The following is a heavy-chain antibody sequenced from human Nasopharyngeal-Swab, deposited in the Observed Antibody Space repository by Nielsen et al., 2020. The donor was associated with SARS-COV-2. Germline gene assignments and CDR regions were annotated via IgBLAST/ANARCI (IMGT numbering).Heavy chain of an antibody. Sequence: GGSLRLSCAASGFTFSSYGMHWVRQAPGKGLEWVAVISYDGSNKYYADSVKGRFTISRDNSKNTLYLQMNSLRAEDTAVYYCARTETYYYGSGSYYPLDYWGQGTLVTVSS. CDR1: GFTFSSYG. CDR3: ARTETYYYGSGSYYPLDY. J-gene: IGHJ4*02. CDR2: ISYDGSNK. V-gene: IGHV3-30*03. D-gene: IGHD3-10*01.